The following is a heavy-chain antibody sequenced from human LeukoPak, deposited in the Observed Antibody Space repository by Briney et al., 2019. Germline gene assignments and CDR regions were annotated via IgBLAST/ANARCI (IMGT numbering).Heavy chain of an antibody. Sequence: GGSLRLSCAASGFTFSSYWMSWVRQAPGKGLEWVANIKQDGSEKYYVDSVKGRFTISRDNAKNSLYLQMNSLRAEDTAVYYCARRRGGYGDYVLDYWGQGTLVTVSS. CDR3: ARRRGGYGDYVLDY. D-gene: IGHD4-17*01. J-gene: IGHJ4*02. CDR1: GFTFSSYW. V-gene: IGHV3-7*01. CDR2: IKQDGSEK.